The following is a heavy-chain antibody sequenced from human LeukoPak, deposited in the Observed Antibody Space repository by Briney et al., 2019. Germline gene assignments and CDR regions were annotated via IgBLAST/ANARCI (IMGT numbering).Heavy chain of an antibody. CDR1: GYTFTSYG. J-gene: IGHJ6*03. D-gene: IGHD1-7*01. CDR2: ISPNNGNT. V-gene: IGHV1-18*01. Sequence: GASVKVSCKASGYTFTSYGISWVRQAPGQGLEWMGWISPNNGNTNYAQKLQGRVTMTTDTSTSTAYMERRSLRSDDTAVYYCARDRNWNYEHYYYYYMDVWGKGTTVTVSS. CDR3: ARDRNWNYEHYYYYYMDV.